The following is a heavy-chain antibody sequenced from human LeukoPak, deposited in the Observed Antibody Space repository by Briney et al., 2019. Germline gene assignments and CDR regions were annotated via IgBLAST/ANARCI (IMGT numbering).Heavy chain of an antibody. CDR3: ARGLIQLWASFDY. D-gene: IGHD5-18*01. Sequence: SETLSLTCTVSGYSISSGYYWGWIRQPPGKGLEWIGSIYHSGSTYYNPSLKSRVTISVDTSKNQFSLKLSSVTAADTAVYYCARGLIQLWASFDYWGQGTLVTVSS. V-gene: IGHV4-38-2*02. CDR2: IYHSGST. J-gene: IGHJ4*02. CDR1: GYSISSGYY.